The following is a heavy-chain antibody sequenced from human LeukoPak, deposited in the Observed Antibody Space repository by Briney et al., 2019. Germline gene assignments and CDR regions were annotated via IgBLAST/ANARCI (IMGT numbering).Heavy chain of an antibody. D-gene: IGHD1-1*01. Sequence: PSETLSLTCAVYGGSFSGYYWSWIRHPPGKGLEWIVEINHSGSTNYNPSLKSRVTISVDTSKNQFSLKLSSVTAADTAVYYCARGRLYNWNGKGLSWFDPWGQGTLVTVSS. CDR2: INHSGST. CDR1: GGSFSGYY. CDR3: ARGRLYNWNGKGLSWFDP. J-gene: IGHJ5*02. V-gene: IGHV4-34*01.